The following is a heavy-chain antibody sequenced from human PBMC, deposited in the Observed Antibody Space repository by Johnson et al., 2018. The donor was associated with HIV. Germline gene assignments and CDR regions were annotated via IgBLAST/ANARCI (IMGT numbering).Heavy chain of an antibody. J-gene: IGHJ3*01. CDR1: GFTFSSYW. CDR2: IKEDGSEE. V-gene: IGHV3-7*03. Sequence: VQLVESGGGLVQPGGSLRLSCAASGFTFSSYWMSWVRQAPGKGLEWVANIKEDGSEEYYVDSMEGRFTISRDNAKNSLYLQMDNLRVEDTALYYCAREIGWELHDGAFDVWGQGTMVTVSS. CDR3: AREIGWELHDGAFDV. D-gene: IGHD1-26*01.